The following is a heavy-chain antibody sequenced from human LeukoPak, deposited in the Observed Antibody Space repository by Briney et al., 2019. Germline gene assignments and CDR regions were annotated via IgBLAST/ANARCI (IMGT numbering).Heavy chain of an antibody. CDR1: GGTFSSYA. D-gene: IGHD3-3*01. CDR2: IIPILGIA. V-gene: IGHV1-69*04. Sequence: SVKVSCKASGGTFSSYAISWVRQAPGQGLEWMGRIIPILGIANYAQKFQGRVTITADKSTSTAYMELSSLRSEDTAVYYCARSSPITIFGVASSYYFDYWGQGTLVTVSS. CDR3: ARSSPITIFGVASSYYFDY. J-gene: IGHJ4*02.